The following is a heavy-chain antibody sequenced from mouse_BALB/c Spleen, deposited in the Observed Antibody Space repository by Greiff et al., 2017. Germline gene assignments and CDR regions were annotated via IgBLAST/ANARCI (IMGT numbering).Heavy chain of an antibody. Sequence: EVQLQQSGPELVKPGASVRMSCKASGYTFTSYVMHWVKRKPGQGLGWIGYINPYNDGTKYNEKFKGKATLTSDKSSSTAYMELSSLTSEDSAVYYCARWGTGYYAMDYWGQGTSVTVSS. CDR1: GYTFTSYV. CDR2: INPYNDGT. CDR3: ARWGTGYYAMDY. V-gene: IGHV1-14*01. J-gene: IGHJ4*01. D-gene: IGHD4-1*01.